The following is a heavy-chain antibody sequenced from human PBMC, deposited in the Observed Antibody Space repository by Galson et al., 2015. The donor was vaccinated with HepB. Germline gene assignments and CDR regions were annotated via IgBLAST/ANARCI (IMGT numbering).Heavy chain of an antibody. CDR2: IKSKTDGGTT. CDR1: GFTFSNAW. V-gene: IGHV3-15*01. Sequence: SLRLSCAASGFTFSNAWMSWVRQAPGKGLEWVGRIKSKTDGGTTDYAAPVKGRFTISRDDSKDTLYLQMNSLKTEDTAVYYCTTLGPCSSTSCYSYYMDVWGKGTTVTVSS. CDR3: TTLGPCSSTSCYSYYMDV. D-gene: IGHD2-2*01. J-gene: IGHJ6*03.